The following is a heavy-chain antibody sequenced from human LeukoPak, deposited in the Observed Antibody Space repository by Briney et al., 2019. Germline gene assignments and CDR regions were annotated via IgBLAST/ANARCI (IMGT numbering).Heavy chain of an antibody. CDR2: ISSSSSYI. V-gene: IGHV3-21*01. D-gene: IGHD5-12*01. CDR1: GFTFSSYS. CDR3: ARVSGGGSGGYELDY. J-gene: IGHJ4*02. Sequence: PGGSLRLSCXASGFTFSSYSMNWVRQAPGKGLEWVSSISSSSSYIYYAGSVKGRFTISRDNAKNSLYLQMNSLRAEDTAVYHCARVSGGGSGGYELDYWGQGTLVTVSS.